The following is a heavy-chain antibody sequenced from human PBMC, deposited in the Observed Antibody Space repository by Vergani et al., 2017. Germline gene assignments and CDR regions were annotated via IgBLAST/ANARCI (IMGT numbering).Heavy chain of an antibody. D-gene: IGHD3-3*01. J-gene: IGHJ6*03. V-gene: IGHV3-9*01. CDR1: GFTFDDYA. CDR3: AKAKLSYYDFWSGLPHMDV. CDR2: ISWNSGSI. Sequence: EVQLVESGGGLVQPGRSLRLSCAASGFTFDDYAMHWVRQAPGKGLEWVSGISWNSGSIGYADSVKGRFTISRDNAKNSLYLQMNSLRAEDTALYYCAKAKLSYYDFWSGLPHMDVWGKGTTVTVSS.